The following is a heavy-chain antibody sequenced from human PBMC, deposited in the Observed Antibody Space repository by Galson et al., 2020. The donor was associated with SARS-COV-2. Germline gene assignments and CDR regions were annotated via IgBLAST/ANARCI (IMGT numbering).Heavy chain of an antibody. J-gene: IGHJ4*02. D-gene: IGHD5-12*01. CDR3: ERDQDGYNDF. V-gene: IGHV3-7*01. CDR2: VKQDGSDR. CDR1: GFTFSNYW. Sequence: PGGSLRLSCAASGFTFSNYWMSWVRQAPGKGLEWVANVKQDGSDRYYVDSVKGRFTISSDYAKNSLYLQMNSLRAEDTAVYYCERDQDGYNDFWGRGTLVTVSS.